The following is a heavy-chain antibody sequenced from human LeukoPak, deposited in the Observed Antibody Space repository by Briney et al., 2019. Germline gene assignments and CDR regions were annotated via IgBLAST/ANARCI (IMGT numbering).Heavy chain of an antibody. Sequence: GGSLRLSCAASGFTFSSYGMHWVRQAPGKGLEWVAVISYDGSNKYYADSVKGRFTISRDNSKNTLYLQMNSLRAEDTAVYYCAKDSPDYGGNLYYWGQGTLVTVSS. J-gene: IGHJ4*02. CDR3: AKDSPDYGGNLYY. CDR2: ISYDGSNK. CDR1: GFTFSSYG. D-gene: IGHD4-23*01. V-gene: IGHV3-30*18.